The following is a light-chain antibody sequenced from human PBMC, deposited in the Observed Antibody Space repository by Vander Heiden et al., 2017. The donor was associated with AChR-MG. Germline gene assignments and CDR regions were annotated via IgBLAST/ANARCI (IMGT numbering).Light chain of an antibody. CDR2: GIS. CDR1: SSSIGAGCY. CDR3: QSYDSSLSGSWV. V-gene: IGLV1-40*01. Sequence: QSVLTQPPSVSGAPGQRVTISCTGSSSSIGAGCYVPCYQQLPGTAPTLLIYGISNRPSGVPDRFSGSKSGTSASLAITGLQAEDEADYYCQSYDSSLSGSWVFGGGTKLTVL. J-gene: IGLJ3*02.